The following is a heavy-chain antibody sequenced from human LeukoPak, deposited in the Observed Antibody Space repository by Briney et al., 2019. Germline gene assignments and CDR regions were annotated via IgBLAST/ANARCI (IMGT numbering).Heavy chain of an antibody. Sequence: SETLSLTCAVYGGSFSGYYWSWIRQPPGKGLEWIGEINHSGSTNYNPSLKSRVTISVDTSKNQFSLKLSSVTAADTAVYYCASPGVEMATIGRLYYFDYWGQGTLVTVSP. CDR3: ASPGVEMATIGRLYYFDY. CDR2: INHSGST. CDR1: GGSFSGYY. D-gene: IGHD5-12*01. J-gene: IGHJ4*02. V-gene: IGHV4-34*01.